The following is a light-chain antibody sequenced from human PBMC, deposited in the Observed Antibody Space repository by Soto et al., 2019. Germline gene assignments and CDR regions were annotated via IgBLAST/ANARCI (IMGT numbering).Light chain of an antibody. CDR2: LGS. J-gene: IGKJ4*01. CDR3: MQALQTPT. Sequence: DIVMTQSPLSLPVTPGEPASISCRSSQSLLHSNGYNYLDWYLQKPGQSPQILIYLGSHRASGVGDRFSGSGSGTDFTLKISRVEAEDVGVYYCMQALQTPTFGGGTRVEIK. V-gene: IGKV2-28*01. CDR1: QSLLHSNGYNY.